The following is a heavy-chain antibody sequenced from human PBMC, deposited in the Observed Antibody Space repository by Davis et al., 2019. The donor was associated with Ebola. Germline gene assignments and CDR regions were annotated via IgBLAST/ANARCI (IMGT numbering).Heavy chain of an antibody. Sequence: GESLKISCAASGFTFSSYAMSWVRQAPGKGLEWVSYISSSSSTIYYADSVKGRFTISRDNAKNSLYLQMNSLRDEDTALYYCARSRSASLWGQGTLVTVSS. CDR2: ISSSSSTI. D-gene: IGHD6-6*01. V-gene: IGHV3-48*02. CDR1: GFTFSSYA. CDR3: ARSRSASL. J-gene: IGHJ4*02.